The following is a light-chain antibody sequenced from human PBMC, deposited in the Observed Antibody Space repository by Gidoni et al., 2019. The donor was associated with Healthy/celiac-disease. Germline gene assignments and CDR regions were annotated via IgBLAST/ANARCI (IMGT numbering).Light chain of an antibody. CDR2: EVS. CDR1: RSDVGGYNY. Sequence: QSALTQPAPVSGSPGQPIPISCTGTRSDVGGYNYVSWYQQHPGKAPKLMIYEVSNRPSGVSNRFSGSKSGNTASLTISGLQAEDEADYYCSSYTSSSTLVVFGGGTKLTVL. J-gene: IGLJ2*01. CDR3: SSYTSSSTLVV. V-gene: IGLV2-14*01.